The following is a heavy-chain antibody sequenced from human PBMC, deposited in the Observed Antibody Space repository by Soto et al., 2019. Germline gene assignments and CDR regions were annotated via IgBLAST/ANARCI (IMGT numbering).Heavy chain of an antibody. CDR3: ARGVSGSSWFYFYAMDV. Sequence: GASVKVSCKASRYTLTGHYIHWGRQAPGQRLEWMGWINPNSGGTNYAQKFQGWVTMTRDTSISTAYMEVTRLRSGDTAVYYCARGVSGSSWFYFYAMDVWGQGTTVTVSS. CDR2: INPNSGGT. D-gene: IGHD6-13*01. V-gene: IGHV1-2*04. J-gene: IGHJ6*02. CDR1: RYTLTGHY.